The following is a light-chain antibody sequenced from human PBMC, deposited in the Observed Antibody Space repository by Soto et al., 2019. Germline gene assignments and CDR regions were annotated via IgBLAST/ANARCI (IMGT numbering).Light chain of an antibody. Sequence: EIVLTQSPVTLSLSPGERATLSCRASQSVGGFLAWYQQKSGQAPRLLIYDTSKRVTGIPARFSGSGSGTDFTLTISSLEPEDFAVYHCQHRSNWPPMYTFGQGTKLQIK. CDR2: DTS. CDR3: QHRSNWPPMYT. CDR1: QSVGGF. J-gene: IGKJ2*01. V-gene: IGKV3-11*01.